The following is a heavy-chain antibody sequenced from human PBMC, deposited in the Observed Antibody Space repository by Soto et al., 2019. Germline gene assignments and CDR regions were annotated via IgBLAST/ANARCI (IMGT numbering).Heavy chain of an antibody. J-gene: IGHJ4*02. CDR1: GFTFSSYA. CDR2: IGSNGGST. V-gene: IGHV3-64*04. CDR3: ARESEDLTSNFDY. Sequence: GGSLRLSCSASGFTFSSYAMHWVRQAPGKGLEYVSAIGSNGGSTYYGDSMKGRFTISRDNAKNSLYLEMNSLRAEDTAVYYCARESEDLTSNFDYWGQGTLVTVSS.